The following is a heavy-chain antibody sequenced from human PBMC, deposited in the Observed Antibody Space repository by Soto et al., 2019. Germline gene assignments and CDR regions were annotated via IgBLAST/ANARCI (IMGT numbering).Heavy chain of an antibody. Sequence: GGSLRLSCAASGFTFSSYAMHWVRQAPGKGLEWVAVISYDGSNKYYADSVKGRFTISRDNSKNTLYLQMNSLRAEDTAVYYCARGPMVRGVIGGSYYYGMDVWGQGTTVTVSS. CDR1: GFTFSSYA. CDR2: ISYDGSNK. V-gene: IGHV3-30-3*01. D-gene: IGHD3-10*01. J-gene: IGHJ6*02. CDR3: ARGPMVRGVIGGSYYYGMDV.